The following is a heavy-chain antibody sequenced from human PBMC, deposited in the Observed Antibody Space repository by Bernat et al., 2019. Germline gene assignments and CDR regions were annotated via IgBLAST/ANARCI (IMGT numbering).Heavy chain of an antibody. D-gene: IGHD4-17*01. V-gene: IGHV3-30*01. CDR2: ISYDGSNK. CDR3: ARERAVTRNFDY. J-gene: IGHJ4*02. Sequence: QVQLVESGGGVVQPGRSLRLSCAASGFTFSSYAIHWVRQAPGKGLEWVAVISYDGSNKYYADSVKGRFTISRDNSKNTLYLQMNSLRAEDTAVYYCARERAVTRNFDYWGQGTLVTVSS. CDR1: GFTFSSYA.